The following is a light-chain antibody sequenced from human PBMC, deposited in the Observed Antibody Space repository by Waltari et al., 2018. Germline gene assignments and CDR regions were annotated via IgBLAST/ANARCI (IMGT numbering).Light chain of an antibody. CDR3: QVWDSGSNHYV. Sequence: SYELTQPPSVSVAPGQTARITCDGDKLGSKNVHWYQHNPGQAPVLVVYDDGDRPSGIPERFSGSNAGNTAALTISRVDAGDEAEYYCQVWDSGSNHYVFGTVTKVTVL. CDR1: KLGSKN. V-gene: IGLV3-21*02. CDR2: DDG. J-gene: IGLJ1*01.